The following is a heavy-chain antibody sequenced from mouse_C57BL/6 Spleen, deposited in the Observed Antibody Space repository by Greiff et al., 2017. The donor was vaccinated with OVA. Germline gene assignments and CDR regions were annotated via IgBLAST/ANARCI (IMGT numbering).Heavy chain of an antibody. CDR1: GYSFTGYY. Sequence: EVQLQQSGPELVKPGASVKISCKASGYSFTGYYMNWVKQSPEKSLEWIGEINPSTGGTTYNQKFKAKATLTVDKSSSTAYMQLKSLTSEDSAVYYCASRDYSNSNWYFDVWGTGTTVTVSS. D-gene: IGHD2-5*01. J-gene: IGHJ1*03. CDR2: INPSTGGT. V-gene: IGHV1-42*01. CDR3: ASRDYSNSNWYFDV.